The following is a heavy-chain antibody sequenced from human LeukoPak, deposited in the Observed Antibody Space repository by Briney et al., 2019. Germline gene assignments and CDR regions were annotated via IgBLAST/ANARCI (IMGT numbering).Heavy chain of an antibody. V-gene: IGHV1-2*02. CDR1: GYTFTGYY. Sequence: ASVKASCKASGYTFTGYYMHWVRQAPGQGLEWMGWINPNSGGTNYAQKFQGRVTMTRDTSISTAYMELSRLRSHDPAVYYCARALIVVVPAARPLDVWGKGTTVTVSS. CDR2: INPNSGGT. J-gene: IGHJ6*04. D-gene: IGHD2-2*01. CDR3: ARALIVVVPAARPLDV.